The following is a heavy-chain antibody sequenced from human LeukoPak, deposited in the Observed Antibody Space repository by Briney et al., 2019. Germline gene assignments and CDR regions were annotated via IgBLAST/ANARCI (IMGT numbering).Heavy chain of an antibody. CDR2: INPNSGGT. CDR3: ARDLHEGGAAAALGAALH. V-gene: IGHV1-2*06. Sequence: GASVKVSCKASGYTFTGYYMHWVRQAPGQGHEWMGRINPNSGGTNYAQKFQGRVTITRDTSKSTAYMELNRLRSDDTAVYYCARDLHEGGAAAALGAALHWGQGTLVTVSS. D-gene: IGHD6-13*01. CDR1: GYTFTGYY. J-gene: IGHJ1*01.